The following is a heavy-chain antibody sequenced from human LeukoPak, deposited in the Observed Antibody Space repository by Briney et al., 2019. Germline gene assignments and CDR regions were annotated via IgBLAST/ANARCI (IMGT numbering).Heavy chain of an antibody. Sequence: SVKVSCKASGATFSSYAISWVRQAPGQGLEWMGGIIPIFGTANYAQKFQGRVTITTDESTSTAYMELSSLRSEDTAVYYCARGEYGDLFPAIYYYYYMDVWGKGTTATVSS. D-gene: IGHD4-17*01. CDR2: IIPIFGTA. CDR3: ARGEYGDLFPAIYYYYYMDV. V-gene: IGHV1-69*05. J-gene: IGHJ6*03. CDR1: GATFSSYA.